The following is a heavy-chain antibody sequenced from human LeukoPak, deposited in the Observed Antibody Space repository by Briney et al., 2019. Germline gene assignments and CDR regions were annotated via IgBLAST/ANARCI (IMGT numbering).Heavy chain of an antibody. CDR2: IYYTGST. CDR3: ARKSVAVRDAFDI. D-gene: IGHD6-19*01. CDR1: SGSISRYY. V-gene: IGHV4-59*01. J-gene: IGHJ3*02. Sequence: SETLSLTCTVSSGSISRYYWSWIRQSPGKGLDWIGYIYYTGSTYYNPSLKSRVTISVDTSKNQFSLKLNSVTAADTAVYYCARKSVAVRDAFDIWGQGTMVTVSS.